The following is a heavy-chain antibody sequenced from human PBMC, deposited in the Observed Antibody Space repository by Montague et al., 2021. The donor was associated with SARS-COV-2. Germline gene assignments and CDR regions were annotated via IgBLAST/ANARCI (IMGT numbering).Heavy chain of an antibody. CDR3: ARQLPSYCATNKCYPYYFDC. Sequence: SETLSLTCTVSGGSISSSDYYWVWIRQSPGQGLEWKVSISCTSSYYSTPSLRSRVSFSMDTYKNHFSLSLSSVTDADTSVCFSARQLPSYCATNKCYPYYFDCWGQGALVTVSS. V-gene: IGHV4-39*01. J-gene: IGHJ4*02. CDR2: ISCTSSY. D-gene: IGHD2-8*01. CDR1: GGSISSSDYY.